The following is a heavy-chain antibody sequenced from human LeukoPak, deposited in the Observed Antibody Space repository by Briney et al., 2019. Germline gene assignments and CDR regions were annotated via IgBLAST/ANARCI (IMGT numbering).Heavy chain of an antibody. V-gene: IGHV3-30-3*01. CDR1: GFTFSSYA. CDR3: AKSYDFWSGYHFDY. CDR2: ISYDGSNK. Sequence: GGSLRLSCAASGFTFSSYAMHWVRQAPGKGLEWVAVISYDGSNKYYADSVKGRFTISRDNSKNTLYLQMNSLRAEDTAVYYCAKSYDFWSGYHFDYWGQGTLVTVSS. D-gene: IGHD3-3*01. J-gene: IGHJ4*02.